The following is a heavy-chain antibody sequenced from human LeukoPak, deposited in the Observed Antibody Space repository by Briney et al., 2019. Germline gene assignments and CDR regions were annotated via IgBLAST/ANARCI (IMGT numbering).Heavy chain of an antibody. CDR2: IKEDGSEK. Sequence: PGRSLRLSCAASGFTFSNYWMSWVRQAPGKGLEWVANIKEDGSEKYYVDSVKGRFTISRDNARNSLYLQMNSLRAEDTAVYYCASGRQLGYWGQGTLVTVSS. D-gene: IGHD6-13*01. V-gene: IGHV3-7*01. J-gene: IGHJ4*02. CDR3: ASGRQLGY. CDR1: GFTFSNYW.